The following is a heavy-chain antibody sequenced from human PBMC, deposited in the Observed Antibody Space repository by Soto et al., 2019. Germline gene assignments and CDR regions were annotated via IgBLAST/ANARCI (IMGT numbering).Heavy chain of an antibody. CDR1: GFTFSGSA. CDR2: IRSKANSYAT. CDR3: TRHGAVAGNDY. Sequence: EVQLVESGGGLVQPGGSLKLSCAASGFTFSGSAMHWVRQASGKGLEWVGRIRSKANSYATAYAASVKGRFTISRDDSKNTAYLQMNSLKTEDTAVYYCTRHGAVAGNDYWGQGTLVTVSS. V-gene: IGHV3-73*02. D-gene: IGHD6-19*01. J-gene: IGHJ4*02.